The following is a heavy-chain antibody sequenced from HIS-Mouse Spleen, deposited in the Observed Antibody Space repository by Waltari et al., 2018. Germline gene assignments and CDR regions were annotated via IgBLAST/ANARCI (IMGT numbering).Heavy chain of an antibody. CDR2: ISAYNGNT. V-gene: IGHV1-18*01. CDR1: GYTVTSYG. J-gene: IGHJ5*02. CDR3: ARSESRFLEWLDWFDP. Sequence: QVQLVQSGAEVKKPGASVKVSCKASGYTVTSYGIIWVRQAPGQGLEWMGWISAYNGNTNYAQKLQGRVTMTTDTSTSTAYMELRSLRSDDTAVYYCARSESRFLEWLDWFDPWGQGTLVTVSS. D-gene: IGHD3-3*01.